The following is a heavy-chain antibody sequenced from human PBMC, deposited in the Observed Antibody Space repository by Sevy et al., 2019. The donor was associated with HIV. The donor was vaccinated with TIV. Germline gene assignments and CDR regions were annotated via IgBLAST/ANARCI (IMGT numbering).Heavy chain of an antibody. J-gene: IGHJ4*02. CDR3: ERRAEGYDVDG. D-gene: IGHD6-13*01. V-gene: IGHV5-51*01. Sequence: GEFLKISGKSSGYSFSSYWIGLVRQMPGKGLEWMGTMYPGESDTKYSPAFQGQVSISADMSVSTAYLRWSSLKASETAKYYCERRAEGYDVDGWGQGTLVTVSS. CDR2: MYPGESDT. CDR1: GYSFSSYW.